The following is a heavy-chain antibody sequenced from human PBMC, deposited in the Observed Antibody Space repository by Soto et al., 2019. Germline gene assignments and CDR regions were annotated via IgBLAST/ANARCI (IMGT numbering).Heavy chain of an antibody. D-gene: IGHD3-3*01. V-gene: IGHV1-8*01. J-gene: IGHJ6*03. CDR1: GYTFTSYG. CDR2: MNPNSGNT. CDR3: ARGGGFWSGYSTNYYYYYMDV. Sequence: ASVKVSCKASGYTFTSYGINWVRQATGQGLEWMGWMNPNSGNTGYAQKFQGRVTMTRNTSISTAYMELSSLRSEDTAVYYCARGGGFWSGYSTNYYYYYMDVWGKGTTVTVSS.